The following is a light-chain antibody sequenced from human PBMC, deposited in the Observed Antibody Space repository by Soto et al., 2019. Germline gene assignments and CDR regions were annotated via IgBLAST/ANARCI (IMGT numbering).Light chain of an antibody. CDR2: EVN. Sequence: QSALTQPASLSGSPGQSITISCTGTSSDIGAYDYVSWFQQHPGKAPKLMISEVNNRPSGVSNRFSGSKSGNTASLTISGLQAEDEADYYCCSYAGSSTLYVFGTGTKVTVL. J-gene: IGLJ1*01. V-gene: IGLV2-14*01. CDR3: CSYAGSSTLYV. CDR1: SSDIGAYDY.